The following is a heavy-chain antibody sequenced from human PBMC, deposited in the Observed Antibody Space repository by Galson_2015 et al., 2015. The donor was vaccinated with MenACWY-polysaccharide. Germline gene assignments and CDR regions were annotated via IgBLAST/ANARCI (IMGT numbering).Heavy chain of an antibody. Sequence: SLRLSCAASGFALSNFGMSWVRQAPGKGLEWVSSSSGSGSTTYCADFAKGRFTISRDNSKDTLGRQMSSLRVDDTAVYYRARGRFFCGSTTGCYKHAYAFDGWGRGTLVTVSS. V-gene: IGHV3-23*01. D-gene: IGHD2-15*01. CDR3: ARGRFFCGSTTGCYKHAYAFDG. J-gene: IGHJ4*02. CDR2: SSGSGSTT. CDR1: GFALSNFG.